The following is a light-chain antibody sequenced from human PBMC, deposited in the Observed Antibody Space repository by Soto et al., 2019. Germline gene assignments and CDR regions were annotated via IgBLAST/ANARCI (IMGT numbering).Light chain of an antibody. V-gene: IGLV2-23*01. J-gene: IGLJ1*01. Sequence: QSALTQPASVSGSPGQSITISCTGTSSDVGSYNLVSWYQHHPGKAPKLMIYEGSKRPSGVSNRFSGSKSGNTASLTISGLQAEDEADYYCCSYATCSTYVFGTGTKLTVL. CDR3: CSYATCSTYV. CDR2: EGS. CDR1: SSDVGSYNL.